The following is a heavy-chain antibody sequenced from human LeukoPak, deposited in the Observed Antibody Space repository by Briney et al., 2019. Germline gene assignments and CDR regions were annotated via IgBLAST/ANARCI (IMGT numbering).Heavy chain of an antibody. D-gene: IGHD6-19*01. CDR2: IGTAGDT. Sequence: GGSLRLSCAASGFTFSNFDMHWVRQATGEGLEWVSAIGTAGDTYYPASVKGRFTISRENAKDSFYLQMNSLRAEDTAVYYCATAVASSSGWYADYWGQGTLVTVSS. CDR1: GFTFSNFD. V-gene: IGHV3-13*01. CDR3: ATAVASSSGWYADY. J-gene: IGHJ4*02.